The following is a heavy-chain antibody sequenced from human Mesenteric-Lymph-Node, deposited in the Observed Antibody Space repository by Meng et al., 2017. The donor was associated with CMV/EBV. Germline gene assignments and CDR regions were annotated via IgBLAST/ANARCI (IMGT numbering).Heavy chain of an antibody. Sequence: ASVKVSCKASGYPFTGYYMQWVRQAPGQGLEWMGWISPNSGGTNYPQKFQGRVTVTRDTSISTAYMELSSLISDDTAVYYCAKAGYNNYGYNYYGMDVWGQGTTVTVSS. CDR3: AKAGYNNYGYNYYGMDV. CDR1: GYPFTGYY. J-gene: IGHJ6*02. D-gene: IGHD4-11*01. V-gene: IGHV1-2*02. CDR2: ISPNSGGT.